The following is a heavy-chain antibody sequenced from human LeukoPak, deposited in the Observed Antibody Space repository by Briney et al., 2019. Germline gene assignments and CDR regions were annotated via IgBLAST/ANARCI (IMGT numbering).Heavy chain of an antibody. CDR1: GFTFSSYA. CDR2: IYYSGST. Sequence: PGGSLRLSCAASGFTFSSYAMSWIRQPPGKGLEWIGSIYYSGSTYYNPSLKSRVTISVDTSKNQFSLKLSSVTAADTAVYYCAREDGGTLYYWGQGTLVTVSS. D-gene: IGHD1-1*01. V-gene: IGHV4-39*07. J-gene: IGHJ4*02. CDR3: AREDGGTLYY.